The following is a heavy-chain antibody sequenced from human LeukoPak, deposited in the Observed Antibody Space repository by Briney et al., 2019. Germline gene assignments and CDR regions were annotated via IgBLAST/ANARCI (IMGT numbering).Heavy chain of an antibody. D-gene: IGHD6-13*01. J-gene: IGHJ4*02. CDR3: ARLDDRAARIAVGRSSTWSSRRGFDY. V-gene: IGHV4-34*01. CDR2: INHSGST. Sequence: PSETLSLTCAVYGGSFSTYYWTWIRQPPGKGLEWIGEINHSGSTNYNPSLKSRVTISVDTSKNQFSLKLNSVTAADTAVYYCARLDDRAARIAVGRSSTWSSRRGFDYWGQGTLVTVSS. CDR1: GGSFSTYY.